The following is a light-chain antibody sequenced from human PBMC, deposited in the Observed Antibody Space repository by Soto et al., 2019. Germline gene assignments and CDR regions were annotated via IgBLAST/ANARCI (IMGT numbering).Light chain of an antibody. CDR1: QSISSW. J-gene: IGKJ2*01. CDR3: QQYNSYSHT. V-gene: IGKV1-5*03. CDR2: KAS. Sequence: DIQMTQSPSTLSASVGDRVTITCRASQSISSWLAWYQQKPGRAPKLLIYKASSLESGVPSRFSGSGSGTEFTLTISSLKPDDFATYYCQQYNSYSHTFGQGTKLEIK.